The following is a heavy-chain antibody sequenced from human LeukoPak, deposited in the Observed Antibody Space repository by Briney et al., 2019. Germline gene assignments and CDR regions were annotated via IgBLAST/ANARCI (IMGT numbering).Heavy chain of an antibody. V-gene: IGHV5-51*01. CDR2: IYPGDSDT. J-gene: IGHJ4*02. Sequence: ESLHITCKGSGYRLRSYWLGSVRHMPGKGLDWMGIIYPGDSDTRYSPSFHGQVTISADKSISTAYLQWSSLKASDTAMYYCAKHGGSGTYTKEFDYWGQGTLVTVSS. CDR3: AKHGGSGTYTKEFDY. D-gene: IGHD1-26*01. CDR1: GYRLRSYW.